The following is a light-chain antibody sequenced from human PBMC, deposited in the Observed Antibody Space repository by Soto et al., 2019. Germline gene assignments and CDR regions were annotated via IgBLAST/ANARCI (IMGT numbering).Light chain of an antibody. Sequence: DIRMTQSPSTLSASVGDRVTITCRASQSISTWLAWYQVKPGKAPNLLVYKASYLVNGVPSRFSGSGSGTEFTLTISSLQPDDFATYYCQLYDAYRTFGQGTKVEVK. CDR1: QSISTW. V-gene: IGKV1-5*03. J-gene: IGKJ1*01. CDR3: QLYDAYRT. CDR2: KAS.